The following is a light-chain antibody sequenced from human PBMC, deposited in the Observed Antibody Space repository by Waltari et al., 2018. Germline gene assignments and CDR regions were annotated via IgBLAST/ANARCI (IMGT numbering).Light chain of an antibody. J-gene: IGKJ1*01. Sequence: DVVMTQTPLSLSVTPGQPASISCKSSQSLVHSDGRTYFYWFLQRPGQSPQLLISENSNRVSGVTDRFSGSWSGTDFTLHISRVDVEDVGVYYFMHAIQLHRTFDKGTSVEIK. CDR1: QSLVHSDGRTY. V-gene: IGKV2-29*02. CDR3: MHAIQLHRT. CDR2: ENS.